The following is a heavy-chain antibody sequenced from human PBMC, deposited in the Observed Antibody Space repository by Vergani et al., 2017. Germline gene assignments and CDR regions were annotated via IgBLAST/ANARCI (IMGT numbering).Heavy chain of an antibody. CDR2: IYYSGRT. CDR1: GGSISSSSYY. V-gene: IGHV4-39*07. J-gene: IGHJ3*02. Sequence: QVQLQESGPGLVKPSETLSLTCTVSGGSISSSSYYWGWIRQPPGKGLEWIGSIYYSGRTYYNPSLKRRVTISVDTYKNQFSLKLSSVTAAYTAVYYCSLRVDTRGAFDIWGQGTMVTVSS. D-gene: IGHD2-15*01. CDR3: SLRVDTRGAFDI.